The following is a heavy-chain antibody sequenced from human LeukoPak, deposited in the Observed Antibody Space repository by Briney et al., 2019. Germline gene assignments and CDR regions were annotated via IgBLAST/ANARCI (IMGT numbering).Heavy chain of an antibody. CDR1: GFTFSSYA. V-gene: IGHV3-7*01. J-gene: IGHJ4*02. CDR2: IKQDGSEK. Sequence: GGSLRLSCAASGFTFSSYAMHWVRQAPGKGLEWVANIKQDGSEKYYVDSVKGRFTISRDNAKNSLYLQMNSLRAEDTAVYYCARDSDIVVVPAAWYYFDYWGQGTLVTVSS. CDR3: ARDSDIVVVPAAWYYFDY. D-gene: IGHD2-2*01.